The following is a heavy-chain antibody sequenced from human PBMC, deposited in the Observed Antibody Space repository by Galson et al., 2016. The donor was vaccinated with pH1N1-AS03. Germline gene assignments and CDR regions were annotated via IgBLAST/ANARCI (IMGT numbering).Heavy chain of an antibody. Sequence: VAFIPYDGNNKYYSDSVKGRFTISRDNSKNTVYLQMNSLRAEDTAVYYCAKDHSNFYGMDVWGQGTTVTVSS. CDR3: AKDHSNFYGMDV. J-gene: IGHJ6*02. V-gene: IGHV3-30*02. D-gene: IGHD4-11*01. CDR2: IPYDGNNK.